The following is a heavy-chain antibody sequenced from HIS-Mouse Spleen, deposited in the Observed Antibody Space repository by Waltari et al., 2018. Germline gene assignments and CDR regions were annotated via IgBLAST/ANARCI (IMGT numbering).Heavy chain of an antibody. CDR3: ARDAAAVAGAFDI. CDR2: INSDGSST. V-gene: IGHV3-74*01. D-gene: IGHD6-19*01. CDR1: GFTCRSYW. J-gene: IGHJ3*02. Sequence: EVQLVESGGGLVQPGGSLRLSCAAAGFTCRSYWMHWVRQAPGKGLVWVSRINSDGSSTSYADSVKGRFTISRDNAKNTLYLQMNSLRAEDTAVYYCARDAAAVAGAFDIWGQGTMVTVSS.